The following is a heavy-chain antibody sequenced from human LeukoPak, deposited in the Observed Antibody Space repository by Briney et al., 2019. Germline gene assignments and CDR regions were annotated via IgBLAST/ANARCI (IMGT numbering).Heavy chain of an antibody. CDR3: ARDPRIAARPGYCYYMDV. CDR2: IIPIFGTA. CDR1: GGTFSSYA. J-gene: IGHJ6*03. D-gene: IGHD6-6*01. V-gene: IGHV1-69*05. Sequence: ASVKVSCKASGGTFSSYAISWVRQAPGQGLEWMGRIIPIFGTANYAQKFQGRVTITTDESTSTAYMELSSLRSEDTAVYYCARDPRIAARPGYCYYMDVWGKGTTVTVSS.